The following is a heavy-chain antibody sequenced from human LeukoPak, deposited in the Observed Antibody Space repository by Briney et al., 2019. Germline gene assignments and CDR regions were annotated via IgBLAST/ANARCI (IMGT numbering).Heavy chain of an antibody. V-gene: IGHV4-61*02. CDR1: GGSISSGSYY. D-gene: IGHD3-22*01. J-gene: IGHJ6*03. Sequence: SETLSLTCTVSGGSISSGSYYWSWIRQPAGKGLEWIGRIYTSGSTNYNPSLKSRVTISVDTSKNQFSLKLSSVTAADTAVYYCARLWDSNGLNFYYYMDVWGEGTTVTVSS. CDR3: ARLWDSNGLNFYYYMDV. CDR2: IYTSGST.